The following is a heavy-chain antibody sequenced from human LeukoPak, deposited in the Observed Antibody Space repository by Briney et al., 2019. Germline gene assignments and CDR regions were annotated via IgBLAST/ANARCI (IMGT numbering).Heavy chain of an antibody. J-gene: IGHJ5*02. CDR2: IYYSGTT. V-gene: IGHV4-39*01. CDR3: ARLPTGFPNWFDP. CDR1: GGSIISSSYN. Sequence: SETLSLTCTVSGGSIISSSYNWGWIRQPPGKGLERIGTIYYSGTTYYNPSLQSRVTISVDTSKNEFSLKVNSVTAADTAVYYCARLPTGFPNWFDPWGQGTRVTVSS. D-gene: IGHD2-8*02.